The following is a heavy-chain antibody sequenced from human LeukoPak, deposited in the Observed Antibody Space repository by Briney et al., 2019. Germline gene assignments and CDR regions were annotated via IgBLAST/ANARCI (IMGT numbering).Heavy chain of an antibody. CDR2: INHSGST. CDR3: ARGGDLNGYSYVKQEFDY. J-gene: IGHJ4*02. Sequence: SETLSLTCAVYGGSFSGCYWSWIRQPPGKGLEWIGEINHSGSTNYNPSLTSRVAISVDTSKNQFSLKLSSVTAADTAVYYCARGGDLNGYSYVKQEFDYWGQGTLVTVSS. D-gene: IGHD5-18*01. CDR1: GGSFSGCY. V-gene: IGHV4-34*01.